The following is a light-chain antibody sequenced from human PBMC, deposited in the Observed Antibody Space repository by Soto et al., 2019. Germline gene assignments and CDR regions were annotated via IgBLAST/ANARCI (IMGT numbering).Light chain of an antibody. CDR1: QGISSY. CDR2: AAS. CDR3: QQLSTYPLT. Sequence: IQLTQSPSSLSASVGDRVTITCRASQGISSYLAWYQQKPGKAPKPLIYAASTLQSGVPSRFSGSGSGTDFTLIISSLQPEDFATYYCQQLSTYPLTFGGGTKVEIK. J-gene: IGKJ4*01. V-gene: IGKV1-9*01.